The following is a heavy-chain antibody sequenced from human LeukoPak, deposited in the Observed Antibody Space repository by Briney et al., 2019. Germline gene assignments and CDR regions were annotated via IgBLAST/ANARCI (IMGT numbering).Heavy chain of an antibody. CDR3: ARPGMTYYYGSGSLRQYYIDY. V-gene: IGHV1-18*01. J-gene: IGHJ4*02. CDR2: ISAYNGNT. Sequence: ASVKVSCKASGYTFTSYGISWVRQAPGQGLEWMGWISAYNGNTNYAQKLQGRVTMTTDTSTSTAYMELRSLRSDDTAVYYCARPGMTYYYGSGSLRQYYIDYWGQGTLVTVSS. D-gene: IGHD3-10*01. CDR1: GYTFTSYG.